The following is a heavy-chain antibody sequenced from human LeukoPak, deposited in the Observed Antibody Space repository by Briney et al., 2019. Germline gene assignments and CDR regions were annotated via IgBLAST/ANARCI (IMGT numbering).Heavy chain of an antibody. V-gene: IGHV3-23*01. Sequence: GGSLRLSCAASGFTFGSYAMSWVRQAPGKGLEWVSAISGRGGSTYYADSVKGRFTISRDNSKNTLYLQMNSLRAEDTAVYYCAKSLTMIVVAPPAYWGQGTLVTVSS. D-gene: IGHD3-22*01. J-gene: IGHJ4*02. CDR2: ISGRGGST. CDR3: AKSLTMIVVAPPAY. CDR1: GFTFGSYA.